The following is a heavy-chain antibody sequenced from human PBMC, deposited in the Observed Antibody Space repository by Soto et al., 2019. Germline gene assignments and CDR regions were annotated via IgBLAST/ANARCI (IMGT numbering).Heavy chain of an antibody. V-gene: IGHV3-33*01. D-gene: IGHD3-22*01. CDR3: ARDRVAYYYDSSGYPPHY. CDR2: IWYDGSNK. CDR1: GFTFSSYG. Sequence: PGGSLRLSCAASGFTFSSYGMHWVRQAPGKGLEWVAVIWYDGSNKYYADSVKGRFTISRDNSKNMLYLQMNSLRAEDTAVYYCARDRVAYYYDSSGYPPHYWGQGTLVTVSS. J-gene: IGHJ4*02.